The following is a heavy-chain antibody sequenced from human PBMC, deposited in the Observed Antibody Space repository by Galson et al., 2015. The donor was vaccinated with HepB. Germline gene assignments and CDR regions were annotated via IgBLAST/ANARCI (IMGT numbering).Heavy chain of an antibody. V-gene: IGHV3-30*18. CDR2: ISYDGSNK. J-gene: IGHJ1*01. Sequence: SLRLSCAASGFTFSSYGMHWVRQAPGKGLEWVAVISYDGSNKYYADSVKGRFTISRDNSKNTLYLQMNSLRAEDTAVYYCAKVAVAGTYEYFQHWGQGTLVTVSS. CDR3: AKVAVAGTYEYFQH. CDR1: GFTFSSYG. D-gene: IGHD6-19*01.